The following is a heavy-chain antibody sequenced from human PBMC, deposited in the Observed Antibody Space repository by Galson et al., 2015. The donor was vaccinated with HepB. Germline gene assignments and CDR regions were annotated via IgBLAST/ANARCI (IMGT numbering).Heavy chain of an antibody. CDR3: ARDGEAYYYDSSGYYGARRHYYYGMDV. CDR1: GGTFSSYT. V-gene: IGHV1-69*04. D-gene: IGHD3-22*01. Sequence: SVKVSCKASGGTFSSYTISWVRQAPGQGLEWMGRIIPILGIANCAQKFQGRVTITADKSTSTAYMELSSLRSEDTAVYYCARDGEAYYYDSSGYYGARRHYYYGMDVWGQGTTVTVSS. J-gene: IGHJ6*02. CDR2: IIPILGIA.